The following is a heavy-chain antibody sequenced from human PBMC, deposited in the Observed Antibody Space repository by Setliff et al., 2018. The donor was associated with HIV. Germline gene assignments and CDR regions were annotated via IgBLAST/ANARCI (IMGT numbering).Heavy chain of an antibody. Sequence: GGSLRLSCAASGFTFSAYSMNWVRQVPGKGLEWVSCISTSGNFIYYADSVKGRFTVSRDNAKNSLYLQMNSLRAGDTAVYYCLRGRVESFWSDLIPSDYWGQGTLVTVSS. V-gene: IGHV3-21*06. D-gene: IGHD3-3*01. CDR2: ISTSGNFI. CDR3: LRGRVESFWSDLIPSDY. CDR1: GFTFSAYS. J-gene: IGHJ4*02.